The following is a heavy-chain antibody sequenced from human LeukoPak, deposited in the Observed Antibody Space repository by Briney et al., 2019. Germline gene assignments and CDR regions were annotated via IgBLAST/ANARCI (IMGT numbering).Heavy chain of an antibody. CDR1: GFTFRTNY. J-gene: IGHJ4*02. Sequence: GGSLTLSCAASGFTFRTNYMSWVRQAPGKGPEWLARIKQDATEKNYLNSVKGRFTMFRDNAANTLYLQMNSLRVEDTAVYYCARDLLCSSSSCYRSATADDYLDHWGQGTLVTVSS. D-gene: IGHD2-2*01. V-gene: IGHV3-7*01. CDR2: IKQDATEK. CDR3: ARDLLCSSSSCYRSATADDYLDH.